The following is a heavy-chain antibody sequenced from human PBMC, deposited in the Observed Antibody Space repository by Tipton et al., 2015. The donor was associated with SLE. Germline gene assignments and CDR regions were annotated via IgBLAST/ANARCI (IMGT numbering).Heavy chain of an antibody. V-gene: IGHV4-39*07. CDR1: GGSVSSGSYY. CDR3: ARGLAYDYVWGSYRQYYFDY. J-gene: IGHJ4*02. Sequence: LRLSCTVSGGSVSSGSYYWSWIRQPPGKGLEWIGEINHSGSTNYNPSLKSRVTISVDTSKNQFSLKLSSVTAADTAVYYCARGLAYDYVWGSYRQYYFDYWGQGTLVTVSS. CDR2: INHSGST. D-gene: IGHD3-16*02.